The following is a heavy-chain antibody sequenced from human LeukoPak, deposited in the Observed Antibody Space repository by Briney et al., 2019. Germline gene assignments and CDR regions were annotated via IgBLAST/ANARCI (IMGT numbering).Heavy chain of an antibody. D-gene: IGHD4-17*01. J-gene: IGHJ3*02. CDR1: GGSISSYY. CDR2: IYYSGST. V-gene: IGHV4-59*01. CDR3: ARTPFDYGDYLHAFDI. Sequence: SETLSLTCTASGGSISSYYWSWIRQPPGKGLEWIGYIYYSGSTNYNPSLKSRVTISVDTSKNQFSLKLSSVTAADTAVYYCARTPFDYGDYLHAFDIWGQGTMVTVSS.